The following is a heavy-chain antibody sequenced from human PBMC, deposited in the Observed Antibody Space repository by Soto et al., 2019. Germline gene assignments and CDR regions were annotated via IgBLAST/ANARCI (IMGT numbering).Heavy chain of an antibody. CDR1: GASVSSSSYY. D-gene: IGHD6-6*01. J-gene: IGHJ5*02. CDR3: ARLGYSNSAWFDP. CDR2: IYYSGST. V-gene: IGHV4-39*01. Sequence: SATRALSCTVSGASVSSSSYYGGWIRQPPGKGLEWIGSIYYSGSTYYNPSLKSRVTISVDTSRNQFSLKLSSVTAADTAVYYCARLGYSNSAWFDPWGQGTLVTVSS.